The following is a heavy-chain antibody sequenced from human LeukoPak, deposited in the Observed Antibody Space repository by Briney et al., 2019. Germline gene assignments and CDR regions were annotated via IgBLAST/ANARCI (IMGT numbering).Heavy chain of an antibody. J-gene: IGHJ4*02. V-gene: IGHV3-23*01. Sequence: GGSLRLSCAASGFTFSSYAMSWVRQAPGEGLEWVSAISDSGGSTYYADSVKGRFTISRDNSKNTLYLQMNSLRAEDTAVYYCAKGVYDSWSSYDYWGQGTLVTVSS. CDR2: ISDSGGST. D-gene: IGHD3-3*01. CDR1: GFTFSSYA. CDR3: AKGVYDSWSSYDY.